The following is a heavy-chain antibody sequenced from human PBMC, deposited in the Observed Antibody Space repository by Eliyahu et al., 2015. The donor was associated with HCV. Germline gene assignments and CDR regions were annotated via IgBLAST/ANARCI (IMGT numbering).Heavy chain of an antibody. CDR3: ARHRYSGYDLMDV. D-gene: IGHD5-12*01. CDR2: SPLFGTA. V-gene: IGHV1-69*01. Sequence: QVQLVQSGAEVKKPGSSVKVSCKASGGTFSSYAISWVRQAPRDKGLSGWGGSPLFGTANYAQKFQGRVTITADESTSTAYMELSSLRSEDTAVYYCARHRYSGYDLMDVWGQGTTVTVSS. J-gene: IGHJ6*02. CDR1: GGTFSSYA.